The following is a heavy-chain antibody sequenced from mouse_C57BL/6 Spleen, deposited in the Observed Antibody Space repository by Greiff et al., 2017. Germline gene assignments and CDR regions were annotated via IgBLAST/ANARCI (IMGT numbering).Heavy chain of an antibody. Sequence: QVQLQQPGTELVKPGASVTLSCKASGYTFTSYWMHWVKQRPGQGLEWIGNINPSNGGTNYNEKFKSKATLTVDKSSSTAYLQLSSLTSEDSAVYYCARFPCITTAQGYFDYWGQGTTLTVSS. D-gene: IGHD1-1*01. V-gene: IGHV1-53*01. CDR3: ARFPCITTAQGYFDY. CDR1: GYTFTSYW. J-gene: IGHJ2*01. CDR2: INPSNGGT.